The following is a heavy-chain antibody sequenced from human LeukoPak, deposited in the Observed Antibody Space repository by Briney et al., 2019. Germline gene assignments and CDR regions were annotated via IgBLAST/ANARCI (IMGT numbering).Heavy chain of an antibody. J-gene: IGHJ6*03. V-gene: IGHV3-13*01. Sequence: GGSLRLSCAASGFTFSSYDMHWVRQATGKGLEWVSAIGTAGDTYYPGSVKGRFTISRENAKNSLYLQVNSLRAGDTAVYYCARSLGSGGLMDVWGKGTTVTVSS. CDR3: ARSLGSGGLMDV. CDR1: GFTFSSYD. CDR2: IGTAGDT. D-gene: IGHD1-26*01.